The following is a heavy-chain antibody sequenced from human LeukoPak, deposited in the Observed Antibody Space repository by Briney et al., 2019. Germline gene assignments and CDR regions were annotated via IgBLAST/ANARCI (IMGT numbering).Heavy chain of an antibody. J-gene: IGHJ4*02. CDR3: AREAGVYSSGWYALYYFDY. V-gene: IGHV1-69*01. CDR2: IIPIFGTA. D-gene: IGHD6-19*01. Sequence: SVKVSFKASGGTFSSYAISWVRQAPGQGLEWMGGIIPIFGTANYAQKFQGRVTITADESTSTAYMELSSLRSEDTAVYYCAREAGVYSSGWYALYYFDYWGQGTLVTVSS. CDR1: GGTFSSYA.